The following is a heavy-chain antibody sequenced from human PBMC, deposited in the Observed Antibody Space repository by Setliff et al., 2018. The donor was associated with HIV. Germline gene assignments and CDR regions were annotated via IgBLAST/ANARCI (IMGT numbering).Heavy chain of an antibody. CDR3: ARYAASGTGWFDP. CDR2: ISISKGKT. D-gene: IGHD2-8*02. CDR1: GYSFITYG. V-gene: IGHV1-18*01. J-gene: IGHJ5*02. Sequence: ASVKVSCKASGYSFITYGITWVRQAPGRGLEWMGWISISKGKTDYAQKFQGRVIMTTDTSTSTAYMELRSLRSDDTAVYYCARYAASGTGWFDPWGQGTQVTVSS.